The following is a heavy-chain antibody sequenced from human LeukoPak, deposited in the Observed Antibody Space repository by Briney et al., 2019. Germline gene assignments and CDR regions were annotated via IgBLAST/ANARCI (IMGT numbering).Heavy chain of an antibody. CDR1: GFTFSSYA. D-gene: IGHD3-9*01. Sequence: GGSLRLSCAASGFTFSSYAMSWVRQAPGKGLEWVSTISGSGGSTYYADSVKGRFTISRDNSKNTLYLQMNSLRAEDTAVYYCAKVHYDILTGPFDYWGQGTLVTVSS. J-gene: IGHJ4*02. V-gene: IGHV3-23*01. CDR2: ISGSGGST. CDR3: AKVHYDILTGPFDY.